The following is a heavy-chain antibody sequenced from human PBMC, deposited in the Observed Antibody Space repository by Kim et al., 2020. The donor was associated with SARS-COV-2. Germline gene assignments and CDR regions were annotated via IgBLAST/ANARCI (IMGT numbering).Heavy chain of an antibody. D-gene: IGHD5-18*01. CDR1: RFTFYNYA. J-gene: IGHJ4*02. CDR3: AKHGYISGRTAIDY. V-gene: IGHV3-23*01. CDR2: ISGSGDST. Sequence: GGSLRLSCAASRFTFYNYAMSWVRQAPGKGLEWGSIISGSGDSTYYADSVKGRFTISRDNSKNTVYLQMNSLRAEDTALYYCAKHGYISGRTAIDYCGQGNLVIVSS.